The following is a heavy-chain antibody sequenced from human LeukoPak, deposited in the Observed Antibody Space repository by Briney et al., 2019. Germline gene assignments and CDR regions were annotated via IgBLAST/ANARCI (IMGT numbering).Heavy chain of an antibody. Sequence: SETLSLTCVVYGGSFSGYYWSWIRQPPGKGLEWIGEINHSGSTNYNPSLKSRVTISVDTSKNQFSLKLSSVTAADTAVYYCARRHYYDSSGSPFDYWGQGTLVTVSS. CDR2: INHSGST. D-gene: IGHD3-22*01. CDR1: GGSFSGYY. CDR3: ARRHYYDSSGSPFDY. V-gene: IGHV4-34*01. J-gene: IGHJ4*02.